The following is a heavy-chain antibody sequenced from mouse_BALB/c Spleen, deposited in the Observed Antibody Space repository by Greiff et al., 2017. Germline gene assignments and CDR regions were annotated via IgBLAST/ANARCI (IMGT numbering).Heavy chain of an antibody. Sequence: DVMLVESGGGLVKPGGSLKLSCAASGFAFSSYDMSWVRQTPEKRLEWVAYISSGGGSTYYPDTVKGRFTISRDNAKNTLYLQMSSLKSEDTAMYYCATPFSAYWGQGTLVTVSA. J-gene: IGHJ3*01. V-gene: IGHV5-12-1*01. CDR2: ISSGGGST. CDR1: GFAFSSYD. CDR3: ATPFSAY.